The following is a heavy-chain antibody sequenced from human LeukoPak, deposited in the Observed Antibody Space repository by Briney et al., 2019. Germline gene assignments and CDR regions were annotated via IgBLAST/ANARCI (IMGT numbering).Heavy chain of an antibody. D-gene: IGHD1-26*01. CDR3: ATDIVGARDY. CDR1: GGTFSSYA. J-gene: IGHJ4*02. V-gene: IGHV1-69*13. Sequence: SVKVSCKASGGTFSSYAISWVRQAPGQGLEWMGGIIPIFGTANYAQKFQGRVTITADESTSTAYVELSSLRSEDTAVYYCATDIVGARDYWGQGTLVTVSS. CDR2: IIPIFGTA.